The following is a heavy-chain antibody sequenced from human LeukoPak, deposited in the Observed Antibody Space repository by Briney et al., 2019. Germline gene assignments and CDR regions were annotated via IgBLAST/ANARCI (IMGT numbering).Heavy chain of an antibody. V-gene: IGHV1-46*01. J-gene: IGHJ6*03. Sequence: ASVKVSCKASGYTFTSYYMHWVRQAPGQGLEWMGIINPSGGSTSYAQKFQGRVTMTRDMSTSTVYMELSSLRSEDTAVYYCARRQLVWDSTDYYYYYYMDVWGKGTTVTVSS. CDR2: INPSGGST. CDR1: GYTFTSYY. CDR3: ARRQLVWDSTDYYYYYYMDV. D-gene: IGHD6-6*01.